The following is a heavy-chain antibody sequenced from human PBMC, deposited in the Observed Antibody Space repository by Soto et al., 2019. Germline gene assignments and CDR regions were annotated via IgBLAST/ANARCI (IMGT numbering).Heavy chain of an antibody. D-gene: IGHD4-17*01. CDR2: IYWDDDK. Sequence: QITLKESGPTLVKPTQTLTLTCTFSGFSLSTSGVGVGWIRQPTGKALEWLALIYWDDDKRYSPSLKSRLTITKDTSKNQVVLTMTNMDPVDTATYYCAHAVYYGDYGGGGDAFDIWGQGTMVTVSS. CDR1: GFSLSTSGVG. CDR3: AHAVYYGDYGGGGDAFDI. J-gene: IGHJ3*02. V-gene: IGHV2-5*02.